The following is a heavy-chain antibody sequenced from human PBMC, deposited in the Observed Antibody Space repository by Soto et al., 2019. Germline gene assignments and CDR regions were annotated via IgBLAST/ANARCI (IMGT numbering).Heavy chain of an antibody. D-gene: IGHD1-26*01. CDR2: INHSGST. V-gene: IGHV4-34*01. Sequence: SETLSLTCAVYGGSFSGYYWSWIRQPPGKGLEWIGEINHSGSTNYNPSLKSRVTISVDTSKNQFSLKLSSVTAADTAVYYCARGSRGSYQKPFDYWGQGTLVTVSS. J-gene: IGHJ4*02. CDR3: ARGSRGSYQKPFDY. CDR1: GGSFSGYY.